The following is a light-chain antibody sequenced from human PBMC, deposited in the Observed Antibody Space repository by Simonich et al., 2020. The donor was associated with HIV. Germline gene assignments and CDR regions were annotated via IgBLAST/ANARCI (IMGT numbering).Light chain of an antibody. CDR1: QRLSSS. CDR2: DAS. Sequence: EIVMTQSPATLSVSPGERATPSCRASQRLSSSLAWYQQKPGQAPRLLIYDASTRATGIPARFSGSGSGTEFTLTISTMQSEDFAVYYCQHYNNWTPYTFGQGTKLEIK. J-gene: IGKJ2*01. V-gene: IGKV3-15*01. CDR3: QHYNNWTPYT.